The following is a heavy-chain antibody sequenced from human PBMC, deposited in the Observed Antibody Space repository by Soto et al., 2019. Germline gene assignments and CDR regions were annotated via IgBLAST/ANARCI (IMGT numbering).Heavy chain of an antibody. D-gene: IGHD3-16*01. CDR1: GFSVSSNY. J-gene: IGHJ6*03. CDR3: ARVRGADWGDYSYMDV. Sequence: EVHLVDSGGGLVQPGGSLRLSCAASGFSVSSNYMSWVRQAPGKGLEWVSLIYTGGSIYYADSVEGRFTISRDNSKNTLYIQMKSVRDEDAAVYYCARVRGADWGDYSYMDVWGNGTTVTVSS. V-gene: IGHV3-53*04. CDR2: IYTGGSI.